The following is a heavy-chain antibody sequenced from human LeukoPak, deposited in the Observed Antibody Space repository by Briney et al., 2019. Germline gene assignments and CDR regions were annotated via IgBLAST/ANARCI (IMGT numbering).Heavy chain of an antibody. D-gene: IGHD1-1*01. J-gene: IGHJ6*03. CDR2: IDWDDDK. CDR3: AQMQRVTTGATTAYYMDV. Sequence: SGPALVKPTQTLTPTCTFSGFSLSTYGKCLSWIRQPPGKALEWLARIDWDDDKYYSTSLKTRLTISKDISKNRVVLTMTNVDPVDTATYYCAQMQRVTTGATTAYYMDVWGKGTTVTVSS. CDR1: GFSLSTYGKC. V-gene: IGHV2-70*11.